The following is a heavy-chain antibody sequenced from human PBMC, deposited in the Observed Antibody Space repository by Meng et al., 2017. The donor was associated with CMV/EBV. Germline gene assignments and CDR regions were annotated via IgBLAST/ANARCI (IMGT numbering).Heavy chain of an antibody. Sequence: GESLKISCAASGFSFNYYGMHWVRQAPDKGLEWVAFIRYDGSNKYYADSVKGRFTISRDNSKNTLHLQINSLRAEDTAVYYCAKDWSVGSEDFDCWGQGTLVTVSS. D-gene: IGHD3-3*01. J-gene: IGHJ4*02. V-gene: IGHV3-30*02. CDR1: GFSFNYYG. CDR3: AKDWSVGSEDFDC. CDR2: IRYDGSNK.